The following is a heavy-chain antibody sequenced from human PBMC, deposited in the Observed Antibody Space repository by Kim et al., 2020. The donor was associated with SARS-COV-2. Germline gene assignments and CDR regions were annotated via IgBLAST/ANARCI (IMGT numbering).Heavy chain of an antibody. V-gene: IGHV1-69*13. Sequence: SVKVSCKASGGTFSSYAISWVRQAPGQGLEWMGGIIPIFGTANYAQKFQGRVTITADESTSTAYMELSSLRSEDTAVYYCAGIPLYCSGGSCYNYGMDVWGHGTTVTVSS. CDR2: IIPIFGTA. J-gene: IGHJ6*02. CDR1: GGTFSSYA. CDR3: AGIPLYCSGGSCYNYGMDV. D-gene: IGHD2-15*01.